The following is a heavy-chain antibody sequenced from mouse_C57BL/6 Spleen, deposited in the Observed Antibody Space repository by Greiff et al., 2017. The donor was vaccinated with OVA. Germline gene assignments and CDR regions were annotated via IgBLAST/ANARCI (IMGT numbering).Heavy chain of an antibody. CDR1: GFSLTSSG. CDR3: AKTGYYAMDY. CDR2: IWSGGST. J-gene: IGHJ4*01. V-gene: IGHV2-4*01. Sequence: QVQLQQSGPGLVQPSQSLSITCTVSGFSLTSSGVHWVRQPPGKGLEWLGVIWSGGSTDYNAAFISRLSISKDNSKSQVFFKMNSLQADDTAIYYCAKTGYYAMDYWGQGTSVTVSS.